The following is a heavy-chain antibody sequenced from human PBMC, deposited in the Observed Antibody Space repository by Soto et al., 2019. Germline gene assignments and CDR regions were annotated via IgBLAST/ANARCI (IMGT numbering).Heavy chain of an antibody. Sequence: GGSLRLSCAASGFTFSTVWMHWVRQAPGKGLVWVSRISSDGSRTSYADSVKGRFTISRDNAKNTLYLQMNSLRAEDTAIYYCARVYSSLSSYDYWGQGTLVTVSS. CDR1: GFTFSTVW. V-gene: IGHV3-74*01. CDR3: ARVYSSLSSYDY. D-gene: IGHD5-18*01. J-gene: IGHJ4*02. CDR2: ISSDGSRT.